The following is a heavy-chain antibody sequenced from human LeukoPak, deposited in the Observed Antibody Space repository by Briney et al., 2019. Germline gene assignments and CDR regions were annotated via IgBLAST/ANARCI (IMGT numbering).Heavy chain of an antibody. J-gene: IGHJ2*01. CDR2: IYYSGST. CDR1: GGSISSYY. Sequence: PSETLSLTCTVSGGSISSYYWSWIWQPPGKGLEWIGYIYYSGSTNYNPSLKSRVTISVDTSKNQFSLKLRFVTAADTAVYYCARGVKIEYSSSSRNWYFDLWGRVTLVTVSS. D-gene: IGHD6-6*01. CDR3: ARGVKIEYSSSSRNWYFDL. V-gene: IGHV4-59*08.